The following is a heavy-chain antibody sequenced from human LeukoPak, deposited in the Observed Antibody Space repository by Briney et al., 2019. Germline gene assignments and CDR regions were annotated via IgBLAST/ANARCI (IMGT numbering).Heavy chain of an antibody. CDR3: ARGDGGLGESPDY. CDR2: INPNSGGT. Sequence: ASVKVSCKASGYTFTGYYMHWVRQAPGQGLEWMGRINPNSGGTNYAQKFQGRVTMTRDTSISTAYMELSRLRSDDPAVYYCARGDGGLGESPDYWGQGTLVTVSS. V-gene: IGHV1-2*06. CDR1: GYTFTGYY. J-gene: IGHJ4*02. D-gene: IGHD3-10*01.